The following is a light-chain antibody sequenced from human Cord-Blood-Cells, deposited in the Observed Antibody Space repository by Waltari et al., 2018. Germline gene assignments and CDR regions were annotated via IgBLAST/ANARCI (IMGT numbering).Light chain of an antibody. J-gene: IGLJ2*01. CDR1: SSDVGGYNY. CDR3: SSYAGSNVV. Sequence: QSALTQPPSASGSPGQSVTISCTGTSSDVGGYNYVSWYQQHPGKAPKLMVYEVSKRPSGVPDRFSGSKSGNTPSLTVSGLQAEEEADYYCSSYAGSNVVFGGGTKLTVL. V-gene: IGLV2-8*01. CDR2: EVS.